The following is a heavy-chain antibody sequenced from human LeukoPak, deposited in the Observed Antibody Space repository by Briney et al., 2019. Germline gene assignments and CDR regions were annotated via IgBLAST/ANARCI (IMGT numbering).Heavy chain of an antibody. Sequence: PGGSLRLSCAASGFTVSSNYMSWGRQAPGKGLEWVSVIYSGGSTYYADSVKGRFTISRDNSKNTLYLQMNSLRAEDTAVYYCAKGGSLRYYAFDIWGQGTMVPVSS. CDR2: IYSGGST. J-gene: IGHJ3*02. CDR1: GFTVSSNY. CDR3: AKGGSLRYYAFDI. V-gene: IGHV3-66*01. D-gene: IGHD3-16*01.